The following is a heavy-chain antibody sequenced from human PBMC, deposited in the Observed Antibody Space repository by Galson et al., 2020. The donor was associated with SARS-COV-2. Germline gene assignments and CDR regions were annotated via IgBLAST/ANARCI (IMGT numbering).Heavy chain of an antibody. CDR1: GFSLSNARMG. CDR3: ARRGGYYDSSGYDVDAFDI. V-gene: IGHV2-26*01. J-gene: IGHJ3*02. CDR2: IFSNDEK. D-gene: IGHD3-22*01. Sequence: KMSGPTLVKPTETLTLTCTVSGFSLSNARMGVSWIRQPPGKALEWLAHIFSNDEKSYSTSLKSRLTISKDTSKSQVVLTMTNMDPVDTATYYCARRGGYYDSSGYDVDAFDIWGQGTMVTVSS.